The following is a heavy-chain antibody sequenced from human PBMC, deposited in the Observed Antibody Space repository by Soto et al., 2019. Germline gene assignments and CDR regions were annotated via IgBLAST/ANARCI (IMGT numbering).Heavy chain of an antibody. CDR2: ISGSGGST. D-gene: IGHD6-19*01. J-gene: IGHJ6*02. V-gene: IGHV3-23*01. CDR1: GFTFSSYA. CDR3: AKDRVAVAGSWSYYYGMDV. Sequence: QLGGSLRLSCAASGFTFSSYAMSWVRQAPGKGLEWVSAISGSGGSTYYADSVKGRFTISRDNSKNTLYLQMNSLRAEDTAVYYCAKDRVAVAGSWSYYYGMDVWGQGTTVTVSS.